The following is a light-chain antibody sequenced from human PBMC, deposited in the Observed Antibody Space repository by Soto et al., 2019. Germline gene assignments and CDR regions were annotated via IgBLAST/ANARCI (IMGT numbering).Light chain of an antibody. CDR1: SSDVGGHNF. CDR2: DVS. Sequence: QSALTQPAPVSGSPGQSITISCTGTSSDVGGHNFVSWYQQHPGKAPKLMIYDVSNRPSGVSNRFSGSKSGNTASLTISGLQAEDEADYYCSSYTRSNTYVFGTGTKLTVL. CDR3: SSYTRSNTYV. V-gene: IGLV2-14*01. J-gene: IGLJ1*01.